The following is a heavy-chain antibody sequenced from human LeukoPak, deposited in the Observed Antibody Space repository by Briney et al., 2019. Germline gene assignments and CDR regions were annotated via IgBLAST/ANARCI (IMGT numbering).Heavy chain of an antibody. Sequence: PSETLSLTCAVYGGSFSGYYWSWIHQPPGKGLEWIGEINHSGSTNYNPSLKSRVTMSVDTSKNQFSLKLSSVTAADTAVYYCARDIVVVPAAITYNWFDPWGQGTLVTVSS. CDR3: ARDIVVVPAAITYNWFDP. V-gene: IGHV4-34*01. CDR1: GGSFSGYY. CDR2: INHSGST. D-gene: IGHD2-2*01. J-gene: IGHJ5*02.